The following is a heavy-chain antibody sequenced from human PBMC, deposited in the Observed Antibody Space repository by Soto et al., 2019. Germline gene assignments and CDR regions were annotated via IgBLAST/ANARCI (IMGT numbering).Heavy chain of an antibody. V-gene: IGHV1-69*01. CDR1: GGTFSSYS. Sequence: QVQLVQSGAEVKKPGSSVQVSCKASGGTFSSYSINWVRQAPGQGLEWMGEIIPIFGTANYAQKFQGRVTITADEATSTAYRELSSLSSDGTAVSYCAIDGGRHSGGIDYGGQGTLVTVSS. CDR2: IIPIFGTA. CDR3: AIDGGRHSGGIDY. J-gene: IGHJ4*02. D-gene: IGHD1-26*01.